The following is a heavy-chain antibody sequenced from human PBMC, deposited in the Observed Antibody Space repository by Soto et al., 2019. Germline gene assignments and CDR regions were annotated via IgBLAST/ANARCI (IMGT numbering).Heavy chain of an antibody. D-gene: IGHD6-19*01. V-gene: IGHV4-39*01. CDR3: ARGYSSGWYPFDY. CDR1: GGSISSSSYY. Sequence: QLQLQASGPGLVKPSETLSLTCTVSGGSISSSSYYWGWIRQPPGKGLEWIGSIYYSGSTYYNPSLKSRVTISVDTSKNQFALKRSSVTAADTAVYYCARGYSSGWYPFDYWGQGTLVTVSS. CDR2: IYYSGST. J-gene: IGHJ4*02.